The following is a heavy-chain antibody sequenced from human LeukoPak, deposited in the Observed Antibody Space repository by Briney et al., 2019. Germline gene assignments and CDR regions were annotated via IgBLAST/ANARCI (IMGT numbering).Heavy chain of an antibody. V-gene: IGHV4-39*01. J-gene: IGHJ3*02. Sequence: KTSETLSLTCTASGDSIVSSSYYWGWIRQPPGKSLEWIGSVHYSGNAYYNGSLKSRVTISVDTSKNQFSLNLKYVTAADTAVFYCVRGRYSSSWSAFDIWGQGTMVTVSS. CDR3: VRGRYSSSWSAFDI. CDR2: VHYSGNA. D-gene: IGHD6-13*01. CDR1: GDSIVSSSYY.